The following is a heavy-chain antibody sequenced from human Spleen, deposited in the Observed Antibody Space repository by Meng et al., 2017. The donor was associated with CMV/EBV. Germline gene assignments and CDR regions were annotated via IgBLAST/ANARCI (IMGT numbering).Heavy chain of an antibody. V-gene: IGHV4-34*01. J-gene: IGHJ3*02. Sequence: GSLRLSCAASGFTFNTHAMTWVRQAPGKGLEWIGEINHSGSTNYNPSLKSRVTISVDTSKNQFSLKLSSVTAADTAVYYCARGSSRSDAFDIWGQGTMVTVSS. CDR3: ARGSSRSDAFDI. D-gene: IGHD6-6*01. CDR2: INHSGST. CDR1: GFTFNTHA.